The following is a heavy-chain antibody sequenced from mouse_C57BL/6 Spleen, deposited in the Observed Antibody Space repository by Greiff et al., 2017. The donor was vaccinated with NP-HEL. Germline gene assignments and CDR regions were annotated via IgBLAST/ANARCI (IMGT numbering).Heavy chain of an antibody. CDR3: AREGPEAGASWFAY. D-gene: IGHD4-1*01. Sequence: EVQLVESGGGLVKPGGSLKLSCAASGFTFSSYAMSWVRQTPEKRLEWVATISDGGSYTYYPDNVKGRFTISRDNAKNNLYLQMSHLKSEDTAMYYCAREGPEAGASWFAYWGQGTLVTVSA. J-gene: IGHJ3*01. CDR2: ISDGGSYT. V-gene: IGHV5-4*01. CDR1: GFTFSSYA.